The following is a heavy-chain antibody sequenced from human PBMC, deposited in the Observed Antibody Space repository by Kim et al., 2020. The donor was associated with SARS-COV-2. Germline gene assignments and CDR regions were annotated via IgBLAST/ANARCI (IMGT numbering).Heavy chain of an antibody. CDR1: GFSFSNYW. Sequence: GGSLRLSCAASGFSFSNYWMHWVRQAPGKGLVWVSRIRSDGSSTSYADSVKGRFTISRDNAKNTLYLQMNSLRAEDTAVYYCASRDFFDYWGRGTLVTVSS. D-gene: IGHD3-10*01. CDR3: ASRDFFDY. CDR2: IRSDGSST. J-gene: IGHJ4*02. V-gene: IGHV3-74*01.